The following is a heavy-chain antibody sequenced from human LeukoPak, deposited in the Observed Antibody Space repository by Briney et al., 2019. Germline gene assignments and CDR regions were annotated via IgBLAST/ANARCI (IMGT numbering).Heavy chain of an antibody. CDR3: AKADYDYVWGSYRNQWYFDY. V-gene: IGHV3-30*02. J-gene: IGHJ4*02. Sequence: PGRSLRLSCAASGFTFSSYGMHWVRQAPGKGLEWVAFIRYDGSNKYYADSVKGRFTISRDNSKNTLYLQMNSLRAEDTAVYYCAKADYDYVWGSYRNQWYFDYWGQGTLVTVSS. D-gene: IGHD3-16*02. CDR1: GFTFSSYG. CDR2: IRYDGSNK.